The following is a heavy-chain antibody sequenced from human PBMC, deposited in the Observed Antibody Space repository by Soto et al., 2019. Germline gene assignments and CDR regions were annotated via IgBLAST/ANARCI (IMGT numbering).Heavy chain of an antibody. Sequence: ASVKVSCKASGYTFTRYGISWVRQAPGQGLEWMGWISAYNGNTNYAQKLQGRVTMTTDTSTSTAYMELRSLRSDDTAVYYCARDKAHSSSPPRPLDYWGQGTLVTVSS. CDR3: ARDKAHSSSPPRPLDY. J-gene: IGHJ4*02. CDR1: GYTFTRYG. V-gene: IGHV1-18*01. D-gene: IGHD6-13*01. CDR2: ISAYNGNT.